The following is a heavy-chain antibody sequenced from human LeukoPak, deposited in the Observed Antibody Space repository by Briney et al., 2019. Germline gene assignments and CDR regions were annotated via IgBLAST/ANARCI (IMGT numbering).Heavy chain of an antibody. V-gene: IGHV1-24*01. CDR2: FDPEDGET. CDR3: ATVTVRPGGMDV. CDR1: XXTLTXXS. D-gene: IGHD4-11*01. Sequence: CXXXXXTLTXXSXHWVXXXPGKGXGGRGGFDPEDGETIYAQKFQGRVTMAEDTSTDTAYMELSSLRSEDTAVYYCATVTVRPGGMDVWGQGTTVTVSS. J-gene: IGHJ6*02.